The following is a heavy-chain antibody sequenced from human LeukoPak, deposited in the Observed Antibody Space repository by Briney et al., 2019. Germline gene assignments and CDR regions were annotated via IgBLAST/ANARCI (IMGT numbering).Heavy chain of an antibody. CDR2: ISAYNGNT. D-gene: IGHD1-1*01. V-gene: IGHV1-18*01. J-gene: IGHJ4*02. CDR3: ATITKVPSDPFDY. CDR1: GYTFTNYG. Sequence: ASVKVSCKASGYTFTNYGISWVRQAPGQGLECMGWISAYNGNTNYAQRFQGRVTMTTDTSTSTAYMELSSLRSEDTAVYYCATITKVPSDPFDYWGQGTLVTVSS.